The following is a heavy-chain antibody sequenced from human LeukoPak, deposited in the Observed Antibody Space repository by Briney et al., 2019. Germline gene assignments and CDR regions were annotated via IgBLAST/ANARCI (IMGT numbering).Heavy chain of an antibody. CDR1: GGSISSSSYY. Sequence: PSETLSLTCTVSGGSISSSSYYWGSIRQPPGKGLEWIGSIYYSGSAYYNPSLKSRVTISVDTSKNQFSLKLSSVTAADTAVYYCARDPVGATTNPLDYWGQGTLVTVSS. CDR2: IYYSGSA. CDR3: ARDPVGATTNPLDY. J-gene: IGHJ4*02. V-gene: IGHV4-39*01. D-gene: IGHD1-26*01.